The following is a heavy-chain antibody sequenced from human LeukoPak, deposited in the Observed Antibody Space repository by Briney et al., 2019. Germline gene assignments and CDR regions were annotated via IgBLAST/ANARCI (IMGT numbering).Heavy chain of an antibody. V-gene: IGHV4-59*01. Sequence: SETLSLTCTVSGGPISSYHWSWIRQPPGKGLEWIGYIYYSGSTYYNSSLRSRVTISVDTSKNQFSLKLSSVIAADTAVYYCARTTEGYCSSASCFGFSYSYYMDVWGKGTTVTISS. D-gene: IGHD2-2*01. CDR2: IYYSGST. CDR1: GGPISSYH. J-gene: IGHJ6*03. CDR3: ARTTEGYCSSASCFGFSYSYYMDV.